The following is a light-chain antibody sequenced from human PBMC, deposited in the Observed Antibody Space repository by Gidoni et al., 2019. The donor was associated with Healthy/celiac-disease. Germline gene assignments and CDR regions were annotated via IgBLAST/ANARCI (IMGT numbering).Light chain of an antibody. Sequence: DIVLTHPPDSLAVSLGERATINCKSSQSVLYSSNTKNYLAWYQQKPGQPPKLPIDWASTRGTGVPDRFSGSGSGTDFTLTISSLQAEDVAVYYWQENYSGYTFGQGTKLEIK. CDR3: QENYSGYT. CDR1: QSVLYSSNTKNY. J-gene: IGKJ2*01. CDR2: WAS. V-gene: IGKV4-1*01.